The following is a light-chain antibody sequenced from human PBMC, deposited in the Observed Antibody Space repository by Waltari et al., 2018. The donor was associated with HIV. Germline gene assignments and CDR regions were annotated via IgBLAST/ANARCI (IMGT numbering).Light chain of an antibody. CDR3: QQRSNWLT. V-gene: IGKV3-11*01. Sequence: EIVLTQSPATLSLSPGERATLSCRASQSVSSYLAWYQQKPGQAPRLPIYDASNRATVIPARFSGSGSGTDFTLTISSLEPEDFAVYYCQQRSNWLTFGPGTKVDIK. CDR2: DAS. CDR1: QSVSSY. J-gene: IGKJ3*01.